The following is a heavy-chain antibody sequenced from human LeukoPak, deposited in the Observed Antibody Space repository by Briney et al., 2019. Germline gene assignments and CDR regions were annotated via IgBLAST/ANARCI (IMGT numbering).Heavy chain of an antibody. CDR3: ATGPDSSGRLGY. CDR1: GFTFSSYW. Sequence: GGSLRLSCAASGFTFSSYWMHWVRQAPGKGLVWVSRINTDGSSTYYADSVKGRFTISRDNSKNTLYLQMNSLRAEDTAVFYCATGPDSSGRLGYWGQGTLVTVSS. CDR2: INTDGSST. V-gene: IGHV3-74*01. J-gene: IGHJ4*02. D-gene: IGHD3-22*01.